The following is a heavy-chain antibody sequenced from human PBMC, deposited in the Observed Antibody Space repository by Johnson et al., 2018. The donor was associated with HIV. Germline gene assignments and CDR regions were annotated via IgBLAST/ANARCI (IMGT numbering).Heavy chain of an antibody. V-gene: IGHV3-13*01. CDR1: GFTVSTNY. CDR2: IGTAGDT. Sequence: VQLVESGGGLVHPGGSLRLSCAASGFTVSTNYMSWVRQAPGKGLEWVSAIGTAGDTYYPGSVKGRFTISRENAKNSLYLQMNSLRPEDTAVYYCARDSSNSFRFEMYAFDIWGQGTMVTVSS. J-gene: IGHJ3*02. D-gene: IGHD6-6*01. CDR3: ARDSSNSFRFEMYAFDI.